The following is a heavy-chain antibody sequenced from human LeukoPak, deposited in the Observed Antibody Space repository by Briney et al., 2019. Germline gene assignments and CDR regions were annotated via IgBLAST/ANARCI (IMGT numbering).Heavy chain of an antibody. CDR3: AKDSGATINFIFDY. V-gene: IGHV3-23*01. CDR1: GFTFSSYA. CDR2: ISGSGGST. J-gene: IGHJ4*02. Sequence: GGSLRLSCAASGFTFSSYAMSWVRQAPGEGLGWVSAISGSGGSTYYADSVKGRFTISRDNSKNTLYLQMNSRRAEDTAVYYCAKDSGATINFIFDYWGQGTLVTVSS. D-gene: IGHD5-12*01.